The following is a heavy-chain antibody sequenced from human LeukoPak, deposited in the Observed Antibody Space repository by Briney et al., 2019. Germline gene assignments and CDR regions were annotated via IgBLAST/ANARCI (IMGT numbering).Heavy chain of an antibody. D-gene: IGHD3-22*01. Sequence: PSETLSLTCTVSGGSISSGDYYWSWIRQPPGKGLEWIGYIYYSGSTYYNPSLKSRVTISVDTSKNQFSLRLSSVTAADTAVYYCARDQYDSSGYYSKNWFDPWGQGTLVTVSS. CDR2: IYYSGST. V-gene: IGHV4-30-4*01. J-gene: IGHJ5*02. CDR3: ARDQYDSSGYYSKNWFDP. CDR1: GGSISSGDYY.